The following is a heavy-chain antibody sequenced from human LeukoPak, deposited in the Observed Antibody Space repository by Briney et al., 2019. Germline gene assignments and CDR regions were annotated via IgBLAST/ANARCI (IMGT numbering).Heavy chain of an antibody. Sequence: GGSLRLSCAASGFSLSSYAMSWVRQAPGKGLEWVSAISSTDAGTYHADSVRGRFTISRDSSKNTLYLQMNSLRVEDTAVYYCASRIVGTPDYFDYWGQGTLVTVSS. D-gene: IGHD1-26*01. CDR2: ISSTDAGT. CDR1: GFSLSSYA. V-gene: IGHV3-23*01. J-gene: IGHJ4*02. CDR3: ASRIVGTPDYFDY.